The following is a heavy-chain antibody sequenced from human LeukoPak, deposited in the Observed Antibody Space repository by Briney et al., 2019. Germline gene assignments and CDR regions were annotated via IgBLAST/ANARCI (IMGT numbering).Heavy chain of an antibody. CDR1: GAAISSYH. V-gene: IGHV4-59*01. CDR2: IYYSGNT. D-gene: IGHD1-26*01. Sequence: KPSETLSLTCTVSGAAISSYHWNWIRQPPGKGRECLGYIYYSGNTNYNPSLKSRVTISVDTSKKKFSLKLSSVSAADTAVYYCTRASGTYADYGMDVWGQGTTVTVSS. J-gene: IGHJ6*02. CDR3: TRASGTYADYGMDV.